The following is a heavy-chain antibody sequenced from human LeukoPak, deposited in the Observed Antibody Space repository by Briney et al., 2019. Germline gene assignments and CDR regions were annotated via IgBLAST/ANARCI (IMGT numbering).Heavy chain of an antibody. CDR1: GGSISSYY. V-gene: IGHV4-59*01. CDR2: IYYSGST. J-gene: IGHJ4*02. Sequence: PSETLSLTFTVSGGSISSYYWSWIRRPPGKGLEWSGCIYYSGSTNYNPPLKSRVTISVDTSKNEFSLKLSSVTAADTAVYYCASTPDYDILTGYLAYDYWGQGTLVTVSS. CDR3: ASTPDYDILTGYLAYDY. D-gene: IGHD3-9*01.